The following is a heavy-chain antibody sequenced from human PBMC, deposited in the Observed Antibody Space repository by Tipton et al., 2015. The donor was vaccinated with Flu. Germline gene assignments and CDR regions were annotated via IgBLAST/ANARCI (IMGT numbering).Heavy chain of an antibody. CDR3: ARLGYSGYDFDY. V-gene: IGHV4-39*07. J-gene: IGHJ4*02. CDR2: IYYSGST. Sequence: TLSLTCTVSGGSISSSSSYWGWIRQPPGKGLEWIASIYYSGSTYYNPSLRSRAIMSVDTSKNQFSLKVSSVTAADTAVYYCARLGYSGYDFDYWGQGMLVTVSS. D-gene: IGHD5-12*01. CDR1: GGSISSSSSY.